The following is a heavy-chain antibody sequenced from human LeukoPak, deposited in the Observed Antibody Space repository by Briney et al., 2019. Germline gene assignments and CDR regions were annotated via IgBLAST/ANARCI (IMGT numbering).Heavy chain of an antibody. V-gene: IGHV3-30*03. CDR3: ARDYIQQLRIYYYYGMDV. D-gene: IGHD6-13*01. CDR1: GFTFSNYG. J-gene: IGHJ6*02. CDR2: ISYDGNIK. Sequence: GGSLRLSCAASGFTFSNYGMQWVRQAPGKGLEWVTVISYDGNIKNYADSVKGRFTISRDNSKNTLYLQMNSLRAEDTAVYYCARDYIQQLRIYYYYGMDVWGQGTTVTVSS.